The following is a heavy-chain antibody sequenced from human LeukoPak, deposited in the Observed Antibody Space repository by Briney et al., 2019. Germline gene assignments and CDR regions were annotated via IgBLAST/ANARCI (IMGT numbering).Heavy chain of an antibody. CDR2: MNPNSGNT. V-gene: IGHV1-8*01. J-gene: IGHJ4*02. CDR1: GYTFTSYD. Sequence: ASVKVSCKASGYTFTSYDINWVRQATGQGLEWMGWMNPNSGNTGYAQKFQGRVTMTSNTSISTAYMDLSSLRSEYTAVYYCARTPYDSSGYYSDSWGQGTLVTVSS. CDR3: ARTPYDSSGYYSDS. D-gene: IGHD3-22*01.